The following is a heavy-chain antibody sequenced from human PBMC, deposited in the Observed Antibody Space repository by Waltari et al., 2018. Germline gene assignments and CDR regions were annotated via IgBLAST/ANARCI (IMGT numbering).Heavy chain of an antibody. CDR3: ARGTLDP. V-gene: IGHV1-2*02. Sequence: QVQLVQSGAEVKKPGASVKVSCKASGYTFTDHHMHWVRQAPGQGFEWMGWIYPNRGGTNCAQKFQGRVTMTRDTSISTAYMERNRLTSDDTAVYFCARGTLDPWGQGTLVTVSS. J-gene: IGHJ5*02. CDR2: IYPNRGGT. CDR1: GYTFTDHH.